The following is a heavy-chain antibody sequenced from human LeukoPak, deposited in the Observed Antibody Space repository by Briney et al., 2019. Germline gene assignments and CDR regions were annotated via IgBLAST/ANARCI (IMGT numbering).Heavy chain of an antibody. D-gene: IGHD3-22*01. CDR2: IWYDGSNK. Sequence: GRSLRLSCAASGFTFSSYGMHWVRQAPGKGLEWVAVIWYDGSNKYYADSVKGRFTISRDNSKNTLYLQMNSLRAEDRAGYYCAKGFSYYDSSGSGPDYWGQGTLVTVSS. V-gene: IGHV3-33*06. J-gene: IGHJ4*02. CDR3: AKGFSYYDSSGSGPDY. CDR1: GFTFSSYG.